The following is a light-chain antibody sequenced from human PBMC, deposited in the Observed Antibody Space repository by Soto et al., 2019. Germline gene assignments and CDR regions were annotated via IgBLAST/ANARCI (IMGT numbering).Light chain of an antibody. Sequence: EIVMTQSPATLSVSPGETAILTCRASQSVNTNLAWYQQKAGQAPRLLIYRISTRATGIPARFSGSGSGTEFTLTINSLQSEDFAVYYCQQHNDWPLTFGGGTNVEIK. CDR3: QQHNDWPLT. CDR2: RIS. J-gene: IGKJ4*01. V-gene: IGKV3-15*01. CDR1: QSVNTN.